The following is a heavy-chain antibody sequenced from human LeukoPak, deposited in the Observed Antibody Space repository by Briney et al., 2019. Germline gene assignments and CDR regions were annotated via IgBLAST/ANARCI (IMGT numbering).Heavy chain of an antibody. J-gene: IGHJ6*03. Sequence: GGSLRLSCAASGFTFSSYSMNWVRQAPGKGLEWVSSISSSSSYIYYADSVKGRFTISRDNAKNSLYLQMNSLRAEDTAVYYCARNNWNVYYMDVWGKGTTVTVSS. V-gene: IGHV3-21*01. D-gene: IGHD1-1*01. CDR1: GFTFSSYS. CDR3: ARNNWNVYYMDV. CDR2: ISSSSSYI.